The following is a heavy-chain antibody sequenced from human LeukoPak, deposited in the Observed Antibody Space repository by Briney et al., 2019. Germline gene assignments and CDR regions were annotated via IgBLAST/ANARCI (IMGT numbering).Heavy chain of an antibody. J-gene: IGHJ3*02. D-gene: IGHD3-22*01. CDR1: GYTFTSYA. CDR2: IIPIFGTA. CDR3: ARHLYYDSSGSGGAFDI. Sequence: GASVKVSCKASGYTFTSYAMNWVRQAPGQGLEWMGGIIPIFGTANYAQKFQGRVTITADKSTSTAYMELSSLRSEDTAVYYCARHLYYDSSGSGGAFDIWGQGTMVTVSS. V-gene: IGHV1-69*06.